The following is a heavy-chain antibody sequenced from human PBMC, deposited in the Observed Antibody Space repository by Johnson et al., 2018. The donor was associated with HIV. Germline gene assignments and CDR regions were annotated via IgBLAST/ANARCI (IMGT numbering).Heavy chain of an antibody. Sequence: VQLVESGGGVAQPGTSLRLSCAASGFTFSSNYMSWVRQAPGKGLEWVSVINSGGGTYYADSVTGRLTISRDNSKNTLYLQMNSLRAEDTAMYYCAKDQSSYDAFDIWGQGTMVTVSS. J-gene: IGHJ3*02. V-gene: IGHV3-66*01. CDR2: INSGGGT. CDR3: AKDQSSYDAFDI. CDR1: GFTFSSNY. D-gene: IGHD6-13*01.